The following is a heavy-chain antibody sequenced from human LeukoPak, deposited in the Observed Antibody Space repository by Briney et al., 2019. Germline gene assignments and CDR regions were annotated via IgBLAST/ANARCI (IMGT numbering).Heavy chain of an antibody. CDR1: GYSISSGYY. CDR3: ARVIQLWLIDY. V-gene: IGHV4-38-2*02. CDR2: IYHSGST. D-gene: IGHD5-18*01. J-gene: IGHJ4*02. Sequence: PTETLSLTCTVSGYSISSGYYWGWIRQPPGKGLEWIGSIYHSGSTYYNPSLKSRVTISVDTSKNQFSLKLSSVTAADTAVYYCARVIQLWLIDYWGQGTLVTVSS.